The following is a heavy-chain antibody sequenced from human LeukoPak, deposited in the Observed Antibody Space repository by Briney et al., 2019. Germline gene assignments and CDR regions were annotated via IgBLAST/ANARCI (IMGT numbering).Heavy chain of an antibody. Sequence: GPLRLSCAASGFTFSSYAMRWVRQAPGKGLEWVGSIYYGGTTHYNPSLKSRVTVSVDTSKNQFSLKLSSVTAADTAVYYCAREGGWFGELYGWFDPWGQGTLVTVSS. CDR2: IYYGGTT. J-gene: IGHJ5*02. CDR3: AREGGWFGELYGWFDP. V-gene: IGHV4-39*07. CDR1: GFTFSSYA. D-gene: IGHD3-10*01.